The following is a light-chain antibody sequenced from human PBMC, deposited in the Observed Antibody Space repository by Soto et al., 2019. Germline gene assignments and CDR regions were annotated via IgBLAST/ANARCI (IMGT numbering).Light chain of an antibody. CDR1: SSDVGGYNS. CDR2: DVT. J-gene: IGLJ1*01. V-gene: IGLV2-14*01. Sequence: SVLTQPASVSGSPGQSITISCTGTSSDVGGYNSVSWYQQHPGKAPKLILYDVTDRPSGVSNRFSGSKSGNTASLTISGLQAADEADYFCSSFTSSMTNVFGSGTKVTVL. CDR3: SSFTSSMTNV.